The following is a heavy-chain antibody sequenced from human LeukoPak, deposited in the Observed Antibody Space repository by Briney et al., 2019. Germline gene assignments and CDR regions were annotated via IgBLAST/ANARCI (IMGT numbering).Heavy chain of an antibody. J-gene: IGHJ5*02. V-gene: IGHV1-46*01. CDR2: INPSGIST. CDR3: ARDNSVGDVAWWFDP. D-gene: IGHD1-26*01. Sequence: ASVKVSCKASGYTFTNYYMHWVRQAPGQGLEWMGIINPSGISTLYAQKFQGRVTMTRDMSTTTDYMELSSLRSEDTAVYYCARDNSVGDVAWWFDPWGQGTLVTVSS. CDR1: GYTFTNYY.